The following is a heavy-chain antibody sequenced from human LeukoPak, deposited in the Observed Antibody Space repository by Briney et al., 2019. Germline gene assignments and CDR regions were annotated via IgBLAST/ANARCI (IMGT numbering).Heavy chain of an antibody. J-gene: IGHJ3*02. D-gene: IGHD4-17*01. V-gene: IGHV4-34*01. CDR2: INHGGST. Sequence: SETLSLTCAVYGGSFSGYYWSWIRQPPGKGLEWIGEINHGGSTNHNPSLKSRVAISVDTSKNQFSLRLSSVTAADTAVYFCARVETTVTKNDAFDIWGQGTLVTVSS. CDR1: GGSFSGYY. CDR3: ARVETTVTKNDAFDI.